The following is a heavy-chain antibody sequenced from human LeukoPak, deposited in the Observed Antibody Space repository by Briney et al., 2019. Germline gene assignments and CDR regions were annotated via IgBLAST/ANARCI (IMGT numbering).Heavy chain of an antibody. D-gene: IGHD6-6*01. CDR2: MNPNSGNT. CDR1: GYSFTSYD. CDR3: AREPSLHSSSSYNF. J-gene: IGHJ4*02. V-gene: IGHV1-8*01. Sequence: ASVKVSCKASGYSFTSYDINWVRQATGQGLEWMGWMNPNSGNTGYAQKFKGRVTLTRDTSITTAYMALSSLSSEDTAIYYCAREPSLHSSSSYNFWGQGTLVTVSS.